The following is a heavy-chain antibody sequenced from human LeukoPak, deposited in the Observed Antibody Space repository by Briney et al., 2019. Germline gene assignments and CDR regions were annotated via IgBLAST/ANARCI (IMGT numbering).Heavy chain of an antibody. D-gene: IGHD3-9*01. CDR2: INHSGST. CDR1: GGSFSGYY. J-gene: IGHJ5*02. Sequence: SETLSLTCAVYGGSFSGYYWSWIRQPPGEGLEWIGEINHSGSTNYNPSLKSRVTISVDTSKNQFSLKLSSVTAADTAVYYCARAKDYDILTGFLGDWFDPWGQGTLVTVSS. CDR3: ARAKDYDILTGFLGDWFDP. V-gene: IGHV4-34*01.